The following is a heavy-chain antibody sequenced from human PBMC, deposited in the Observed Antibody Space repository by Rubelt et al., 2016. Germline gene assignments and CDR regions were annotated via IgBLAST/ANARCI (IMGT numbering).Heavy chain of an antibody. D-gene: IGHD2-8*02. Sequence: EVQLVESGGGLIQPGGSLRLSCAASGFTFNNYAMNWVRQSPGKGLEWVAYISGSSAAIRYAESVKGRFSVSRDNSKNTLYLQMSTLRAEDTAVYYCARRFSTGWYDSWGQGTLATVSS. J-gene: IGHJ5*01. CDR2: ISGSSAAI. V-gene: IGHV3-48*01. CDR1: GFTFNNYA. CDR3: ARRFSTGWYDS.